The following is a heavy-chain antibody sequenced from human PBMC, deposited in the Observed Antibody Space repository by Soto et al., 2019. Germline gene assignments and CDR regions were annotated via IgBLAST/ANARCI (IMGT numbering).Heavy chain of an antibody. CDR1: GGSISSYY. J-gene: IGHJ5*02. CDR2: IYYSGST. CDR3: ARLGYCSGGSCYPGGWFDP. V-gene: IGHV4-59*01. Sequence: SETLSLTCTVSGGSISSYYWSWIRQPPGKGLEWIGYIYYSGSTNYNPSLKSRVTISVDTSKNQFSLKLSSVTAADTAVYYCARLGYCSGGSCYPGGWFDPWGQGTLVTVSS. D-gene: IGHD2-15*01.